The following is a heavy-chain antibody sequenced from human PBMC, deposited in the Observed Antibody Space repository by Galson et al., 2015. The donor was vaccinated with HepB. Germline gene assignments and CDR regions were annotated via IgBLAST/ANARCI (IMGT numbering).Heavy chain of an antibody. CDR3: ARPITIVRGVSYYYHGMDV. Sequence: SVKVSCKASGGTFSRYTITWLRQAPGQGLEWMGGIIPLSGTTNYAQKFQGRVTIIADASTSTASMELSSLRSEDTAVYYCARPITIVRGVSYYYHGMDVWGQGTTVTVSS. CDR2: IIPLSGTT. J-gene: IGHJ6*02. CDR1: GGTFSRYT. D-gene: IGHD3-10*01. V-gene: IGHV1-69*13.